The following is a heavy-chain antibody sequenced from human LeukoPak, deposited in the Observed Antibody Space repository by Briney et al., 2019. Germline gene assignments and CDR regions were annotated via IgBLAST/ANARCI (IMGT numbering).Heavy chain of an antibody. CDR1: GGSISSGSYY. CDR3: ATGNPGIAAY. V-gene: IGHV4-61*02. CDR2: IYTSGST. Sequence: SQTLSLTCTVSGGSISSGSYYWSWIRQPAGKGLEWIGRIYTSGSTNYNPSLKSRVTISVDTSKNQFSLKLSSVTAADTAVYFCATGNPGIAAYWGQGTLVTVSS. D-gene: IGHD6-13*01. J-gene: IGHJ4*02.